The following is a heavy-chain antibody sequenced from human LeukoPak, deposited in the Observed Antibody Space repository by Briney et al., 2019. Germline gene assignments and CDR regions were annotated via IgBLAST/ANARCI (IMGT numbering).Heavy chain of an antibody. CDR3: ARDQEGFDY. CDR1: GYTFTSNY. CDR2: IYPRDGST. V-gene: IGHV1-46*01. J-gene: IGHJ4*02. Sequence: GASVKVSCKASGYTFTSNYMLWVRQAPGQGLEWMGMIYPRDGSTSYAQKFQGRVTVTRDTSTSTVHMELSGLRSEDTAVYYCARDQEGFDYWGQGTLVTVSS.